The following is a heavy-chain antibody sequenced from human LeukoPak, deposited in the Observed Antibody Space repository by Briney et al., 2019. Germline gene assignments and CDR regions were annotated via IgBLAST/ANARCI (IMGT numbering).Heavy chain of an antibody. V-gene: IGHV1-2*06. Sequence: GASVKVSCKASGYTFTGYHIHWVRQAPGQGLEWMGRINPYSGDTNFAQKFQGRVTMTRDTSITTAYMVLSSLTPDDTAVYFCARDQGSLTRSWYTGYWGQGTQVTVSS. CDR1: GYTFTGYH. CDR2: INPYSGDT. D-gene: IGHD6-13*01. J-gene: IGHJ4*02. CDR3: ARDQGSLTRSWYTGY.